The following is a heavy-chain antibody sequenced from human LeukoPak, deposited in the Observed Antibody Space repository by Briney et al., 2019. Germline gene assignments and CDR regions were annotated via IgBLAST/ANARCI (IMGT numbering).Heavy chain of an antibody. J-gene: IGHJ4*02. CDR1: GFTFSSYW. Sequence: PGGSLRLSCAASGFTFSSYWMTWVRQAPGKGLEWVANINQDGSKKYYVDSVKGRFTISRDNAKNSLYLQMNSLRAEGTAVYYCAREVAGSGSYWGQGTLVTVSS. V-gene: IGHV3-7*03. D-gene: IGHD6-19*01. CDR2: INQDGSKK. CDR3: AREVAGSGSY.